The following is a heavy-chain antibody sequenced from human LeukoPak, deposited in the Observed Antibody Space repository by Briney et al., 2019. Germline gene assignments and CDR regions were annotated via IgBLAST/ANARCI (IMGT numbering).Heavy chain of an antibody. J-gene: IGHJ3*02. V-gene: IGHV3-11*01. Sequence: GGSLRLSCAASGFTFSDYYMSWLRRAPGKGLEGVSYISCSGSTIYYADSVKGRFTISRDNAKNSLYLQMNSLRAEDTAVYYCARGTVLLWFREFSDAFDIWGQGTMVTVSS. CDR2: ISCSGSTI. CDR1: GFTFSDYY. CDR3: ARGTVLLWFREFSDAFDI. D-gene: IGHD3-10*01.